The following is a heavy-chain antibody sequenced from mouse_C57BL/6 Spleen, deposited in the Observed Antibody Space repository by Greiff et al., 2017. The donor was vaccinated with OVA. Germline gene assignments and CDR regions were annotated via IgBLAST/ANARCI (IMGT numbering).Heavy chain of an antibody. J-gene: IGHJ3*01. CDR3: TFYRGFAY. Sequence: VQLKQSGAELVRPGASVKLSCTASGFNIKDDYMHWVKQRPEQGLEWIGWIDPENGDTEYASKFQGKATITADTSSNTAYLQLSSLTSEDTAVYYCTFYRGFAYWGQGTLVTVSA. D-gene: IGHD2-1*01. CDR2: IDPENGDT. V-gene: IGHV14-4*01. CDR1: GFNIKDDY.